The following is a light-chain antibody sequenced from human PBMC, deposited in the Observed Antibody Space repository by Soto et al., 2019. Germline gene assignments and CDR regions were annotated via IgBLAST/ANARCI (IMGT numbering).Light chain of an antibody. CDR3: LLSYSGARLVV. CDR2: DTS. J-gene: IGLJ2*01. V-gene: IGLV7-46*01. CDR1: TGAVTSGHY. Sequence: QAVVTQEPSLTVSPGGTVTPTCGSSTGAVTSGHYPYWFQQKPGQAPRTLIYDTSNKHSWTPARFSGSLLGDKAALTLSGAQPEDEAEYYCLLSYSGARLVVFGGGTKLTVL.